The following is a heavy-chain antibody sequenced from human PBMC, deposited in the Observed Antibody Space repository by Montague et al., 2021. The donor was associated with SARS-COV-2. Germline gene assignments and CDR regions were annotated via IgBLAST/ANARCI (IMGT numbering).Heavy chain of an antibody. CDR2: TYYRSKCYN. CDR3: ARSVGASSSSWPLPPHFDY. CDR1: GDSVSSNSAA. J-gene: IGHJ4*02. D-gene: IGHD6-13*01. V-gene: IGHV6-1*01. Sequence: CAISGDSVSSNSAAWNWIGQSPSRRLEWLGRTYYRSKCYNDYALSVKSRITINPDTSKNQFSLQLNSVTPEDTAVYYCARSVGASSSSWPLPPHFDYWGQGTLVNVSS.